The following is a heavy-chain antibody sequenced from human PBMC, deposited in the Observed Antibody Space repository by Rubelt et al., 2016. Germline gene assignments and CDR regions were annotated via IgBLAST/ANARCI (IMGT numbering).Heavy chain of an antibody. J-gene: IGHJ3*02. CDR2: ISAYNGNT. V-gene: IGHV1-18*01. CDR3: ARDRTWLVPGLDAFDI. D-gene: IGHD6-19*01. Sequence: VQLVQSGAEVKKPGASVKVSCKASGYTFTSYGISWVRQAPGQGLEWMGWISAYNGNTNYAQKLQGRVTMTQDTSPSTAYMERRSLRSDDTAVYYCARDRTWLVPGLDAFDIWGQGTMVTVSS. CDR1: GYTFTSYG.